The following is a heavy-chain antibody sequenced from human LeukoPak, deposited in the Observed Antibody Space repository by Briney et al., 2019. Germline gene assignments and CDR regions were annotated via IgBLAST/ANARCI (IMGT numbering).Heavy chain of an antibody. CDR1: GFTFSSYS. CDR3: AREKEEAYGDYGGTFDY. D-gene: IGHD4-17*01. J-gene: IGHJ4*02. Sequence: PGGSLRLSCAASGFTFSSYSMNWVRQAPGKGLEWVSSISSSSSYIYYADSVKGRFTISRDNAKNSLYLQMNSLRAEDTAVYYCAREKEEAYGDYGGTFDYWGQGTLVTVSS. CDR2: ISSSSSYI. V-gene: IGHV3-21*01.